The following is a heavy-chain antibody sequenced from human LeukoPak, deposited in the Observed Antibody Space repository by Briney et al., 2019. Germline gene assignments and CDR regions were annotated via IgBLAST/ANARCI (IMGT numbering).Heavy chain of an antibody. D-gene: IGHD2-21*02. Sequence: PGGSLRLSCAASGFTFSIYTMHWVRQAPGKGLEWVAVTSYDGNNKKYADSVKGRFTISRDNSKNTLTLQMNSLRTEDTAVYYCAKDEEAYCGGDCYSWRPAVGYWGQGTLVSVSS. CDR3: AKDEEAYCGGDCYSWRPAVGY. CDR2: TSYDGNNK. CDR1: GFTFSIYT. V-gene: IGHV3-30*04. J-gene: IGHJ4*02.